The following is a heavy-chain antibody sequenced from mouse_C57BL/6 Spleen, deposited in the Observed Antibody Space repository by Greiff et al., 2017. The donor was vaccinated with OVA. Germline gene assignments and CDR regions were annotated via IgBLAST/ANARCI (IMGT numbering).Heavy chain of an antibody. CDR1: GYSITSGYY. CDR3: ARFTTVVAKGVSSYAMDY. V-gene: IGHV3-6*01. D-gene: IGHD1-1*01. CDR2: ISYDGSN. Sequence: EVQLQESGPGLVKPSQSLSLTCSVTGYSITSGYYWNWIRQFPGNKLEWMGYISYDGSNNYNPSLKNRISITRDTSKNQFFLKLNSVTTEDTATYYCARFTTVVAKGVSSYAMDYWGQGTSVTVSS. J-gene: IGHJ4*01.